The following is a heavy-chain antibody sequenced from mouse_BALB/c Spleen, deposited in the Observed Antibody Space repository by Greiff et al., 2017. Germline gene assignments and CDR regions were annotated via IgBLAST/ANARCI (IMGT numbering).Heavy chain of an antibody. CDR3: ARQREANWDYFDY. Sequence: EVMLVESGGDLVKPGGSLKLSCAASGFTFSSYGMSWVRQTPDKRLEWVATISSGGSYTYYPDSVKGRFTISRDNAKNTLYLQMSSLKSEDTAMYYCARQREANWDYFDYWGQGTTLTVSS. J-gene: IGHJ2*01. V-gene: IGHV5-6*01. CDR1: GFTFSSYG. D-gene: IGHD4-1*01. CDR2: ISSGGSYT.